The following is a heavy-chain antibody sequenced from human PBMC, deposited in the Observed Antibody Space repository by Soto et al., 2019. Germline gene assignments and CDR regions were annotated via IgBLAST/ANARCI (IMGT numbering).Heavy chain of an antibody. V-gene: IGHV1-69*12. CDR2: IIPIFRTP. CDR1: GDTFDTFA. D-gene: IGHD1-1*01. CDR3: ARDKDREQLGGNYYYALDV. Sequence: QVQLVQSGAEVVKPASSVKVSCKASGDTFDTFAISWVRQAPGQGLEWMGGIIPIFRTPDYGQKFQGRVTITADESTSTAHLELSSLRSEDTAVYYCARDKDREQLGGNYYYALDVWGQGTTVTVSS. J-gene: IGHJ6*02.